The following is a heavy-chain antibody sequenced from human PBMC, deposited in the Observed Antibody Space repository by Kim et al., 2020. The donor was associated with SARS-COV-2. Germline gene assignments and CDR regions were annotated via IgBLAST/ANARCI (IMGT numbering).Heavy chain of an antibody. CDR1: GYTFTSYA. CDR3: ARDLDYYVWGSYRQAGY. V-gene: IGHV7-4-1*02. CDR2: INTNTGNP. J-gene: IGHJ4*02. D-gene: IGHD3-16*02. Sequence: ASVKVSCKASGYTFTSYAMNWVRQAPGQGLEWMGWINTNTGNPTYAQGFTGRFVFSLDTSVSTAYLQISSLKAEDTAVYYCARDLDYYVWGSYRQAGYWGQGTLVTVSS.